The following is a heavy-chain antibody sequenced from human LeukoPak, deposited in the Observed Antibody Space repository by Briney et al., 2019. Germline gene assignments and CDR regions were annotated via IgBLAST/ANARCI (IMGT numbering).Heavy chain of an antibody. CDR3: AKDDY. Sequence: GGSLRLSCAASGFSFDDYAMHWVRQAPGKGLEWVSGIGWNGGGIVYADSVKGRFTISRDNTKNSLYLQMNSLRAEDTALYYCAKDDYWGQGTLVTVSS. J-gene: IGHJ4*02. CDR2: IGWNGGGI. CDR1: GFSFDDYA. V-gene: IGHV3-9*01.